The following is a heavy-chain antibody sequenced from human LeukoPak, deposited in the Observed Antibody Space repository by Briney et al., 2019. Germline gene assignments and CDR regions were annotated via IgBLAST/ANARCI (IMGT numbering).Heavy chain of an antibody. J-gene: IGHJ2*01. Sequence: GGSLRLSCATSGFPFSAHWMSWVRQAPGKGLEWVANIEKDGSDIHYADSVRGRFTISRDNTQTSQWLQMNSLRVEDTAIYYCAKDRTVGASYWYFDLWGRGTLVTVSS. CDR2: IEKDGSDI. CDR3: AKDRTVGASYWYFDL. V-gene: IGHV3-7*01. D-gene: IGHD1-26*01. CDR1: GFPFSAHW.